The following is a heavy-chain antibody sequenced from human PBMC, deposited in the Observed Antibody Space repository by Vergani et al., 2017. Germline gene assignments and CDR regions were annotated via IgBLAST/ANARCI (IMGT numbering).Heavy chain of an antibody. D-gene: IGHD1-1*01. CDR2: MNPNSGNT. V-gene: IGHV1-8*02. CDR1: GYTFTSYD. CDR3: ARDLRFWRDYYYMDV. J-gene: IGHJ6*03. Sequence: VQLLESGAEVKKPGASVKVSCKASGYTFTSYDINWVRQATGQGLEWMGWMNPNSGNTGYAQKFQGRVTMTRNTSISTAYMELSSLRSEDTAVYYCARDLRFWRDYYYMDVWGKGTTVTVSS.